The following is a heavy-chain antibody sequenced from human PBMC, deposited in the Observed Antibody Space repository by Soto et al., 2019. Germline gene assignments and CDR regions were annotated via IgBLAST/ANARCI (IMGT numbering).Heavy chain of an antibody. J-gene: IGHJ5*01. D-gene: IGHD7-27*01. V-gene: IGHV4-30-4*01. CDR1: GDSISNLDYF. CDR3: ARGRYCLTGRCFPNWFDS. CDR2: IYKSATT. Sequence: ASETLSLTCSVSGDSISNLDYFWAWIRQPPGQALEYIGYIYKSATTYYNPSFESRVAISVDTSKSQFSLNVTSVTAADTAVYFCARGRYCLTGRCFPNWFDSWGQGALVTVSS.